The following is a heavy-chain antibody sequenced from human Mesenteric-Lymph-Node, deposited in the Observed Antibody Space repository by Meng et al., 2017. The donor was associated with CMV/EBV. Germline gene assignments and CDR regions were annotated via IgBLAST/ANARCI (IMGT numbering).Heavy chain of an antibody. CDR3: ARKEEYYYDATGASYFDF. J-gene: IGHJ4*02. D-gene: IGHD3-22*01. V-gene: IGHV4-34*01. CDR2: INHSGRV. Sequence: SFSGYDWSWIRQPPGKGLEWIGEINHSGRVKYNPSLKSRVTISIDTSENQFSLKLSSVTAADAAVYYCARKEEYYYDATGASYFDFWGQGTLVTVSS. CDR1: SFSGYD.